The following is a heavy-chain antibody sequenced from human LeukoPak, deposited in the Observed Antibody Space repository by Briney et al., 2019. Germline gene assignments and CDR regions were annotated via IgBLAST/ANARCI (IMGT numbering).Heavy chain of an antibody. V-gene: IGHV3-66*01. CDR1: GFTVSSNY. Sequence: QPGGSLRLSCAASGFTVSSNYMSWVRQAPGKGLEWVSVIYSGGSTYYADSVKGRFTISRDNSKNTLYLQMNSLRAEDTAVYYCARDIAAVAYFDYWGQGTLVTVSS. CDR2: IYSGGST. J-gene: IGHJ4*02. CDR3: ARDIAAVAYFDY. D-gene: IGHD6-13*01.